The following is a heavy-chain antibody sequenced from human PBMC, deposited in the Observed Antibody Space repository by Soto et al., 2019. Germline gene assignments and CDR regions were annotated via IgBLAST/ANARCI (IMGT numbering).Heavy chain of an antibody. Sequence: GGSLRLSCAASGFTFSDYWMNWVRQAPGKGLEWVANIKVDGSEKYYVDSVKGRFTISRDNSKNTLFLQMNSLRAEDTAVYYCAKDIFLAVAGSLLDFWGQGTLVTVSS. D-gene: IGHD6-19*01. CDR1: GFTFSDYW. CDR3: AKDIFLAVAGSLLDF. CDR2: IKVDGSEK. V-gene: IGHV3-7*01. J-gene: IGHJ4*02.